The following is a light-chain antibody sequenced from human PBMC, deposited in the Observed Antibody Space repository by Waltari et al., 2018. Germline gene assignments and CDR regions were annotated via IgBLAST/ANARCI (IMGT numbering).Light chain of an antibody. CDR1: QSVGRT. V-gene: IGKV3-20*01. CDR3: QHYVRLPVT. J-gene: IGKJ1*01. Sequence: EIVLTQSPGTLSLSPGERAPLSCRTSQSVGRTLAWYQQKPGQAPRLLIYGASIRATGIPDRFSGSGSGTDFSLTISRLEPEDFAVYYCQHYVRLPVTFGQGTKVEIK. CDR2: GAS.